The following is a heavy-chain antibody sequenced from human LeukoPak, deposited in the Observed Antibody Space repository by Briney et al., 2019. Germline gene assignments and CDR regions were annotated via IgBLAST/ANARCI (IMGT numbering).Heavy chain of an antibody. Sequence: PSETLSLTCAVYGGSFSGYYWSWIRQAPGKGLEWVSYISSSGSTIFYADSVKGRFTTSRDNAKNSLYLQMNSLRAEDTAVYYCARSVVAATETFDYWGQGTLVTVSS. V-gene: IGHV3-11*04. D-gene: IGHD2-15*01. CDR1: GGSFSGYY. CDR3: ARSVVAATETFDY. CDR2: ISSSGSTI. J-gene: IGHJ4*02.